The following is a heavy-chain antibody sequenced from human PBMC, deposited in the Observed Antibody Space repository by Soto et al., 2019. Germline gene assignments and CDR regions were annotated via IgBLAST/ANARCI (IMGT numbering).Heavy chain of an antibody. CDR3: AKDWPPQWLLWVFDY. Sequence: GGSLRLSCAASGFNFISYAMHWVRQAPGKGLEWVAGISYDGNNKYYVDSVKGRFTISRDNSKNTLYLQMNSLRIEDTAVYYCAKDWPPQWLLWVFDYWGQGTLVTVSS. CDR1: GFNFISYA. D-gene: IGHD3-3*01. V-gene: IGHV3-30*18. CDR2: ISYDGNNK. J-gene: IGHJ4*02.